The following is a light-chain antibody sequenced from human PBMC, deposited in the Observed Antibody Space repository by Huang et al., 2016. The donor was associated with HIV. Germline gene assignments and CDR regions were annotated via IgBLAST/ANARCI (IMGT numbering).Light chain of an antibody. Sequence: EAFLTQSPDTLPLSPGERATLSCRASQIIISAFVAWSQQKPGQAPRLLIYGASNRATGIPDRFSCSGSGTDFTLIISRLEPEDFAVYYCQQYGYSPLFTFGPGTKVDIK. V-gene: IGKV3-20*01. J-gene: IGKJ3*01. CDR1: QIIISAF. CDR2: GAS. CDR3: QQYGYSPLFT.